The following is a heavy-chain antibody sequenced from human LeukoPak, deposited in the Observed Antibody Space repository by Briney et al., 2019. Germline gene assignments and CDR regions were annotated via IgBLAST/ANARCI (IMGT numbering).Heavy chain of an antibody. CDR1: GFTFSSYE. Sequence: GGSLRLSCAASGFTFSSYEMNWVRQAPGKGLEWVSGISWNSGSIGYADSVKGRFTISRDNAKNSLYLQMNSLRAEDTALYYCAKAVYSYGSHAHVRGSEYYFDYWGQGTLVTVSS. D-gene: IGHD5-18*01. V-gene: IGHV3-9*01. J-gene: IGHJ4*02. CDR3: AKAVYSYGSHAHVRGSEYYFDY. CDR2: ISWNSGSI.